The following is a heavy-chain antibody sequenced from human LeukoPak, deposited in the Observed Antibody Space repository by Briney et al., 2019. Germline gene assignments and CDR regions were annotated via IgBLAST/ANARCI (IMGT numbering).Heavy chain of an antibody. CDR1: DDSFSSHY. D-gene: IGHD3-10*01. V-gene: IGHV4-59*11. CDR2: ISYIGST. J-gene: IGHJ6*02. Sequence: MTSETLSLTCAVSDDSFSSHYWTWIRQPPGKGLEWIGYISYIGSTNYNPSLKSRVTISIDTSKSQFSLKLSSVAAADTAVYYCARGKSITMVRGRRNYYGMDVWGQGTTVTVSS. CDR3: ARGKSITMVRGRRNYYGMDV.